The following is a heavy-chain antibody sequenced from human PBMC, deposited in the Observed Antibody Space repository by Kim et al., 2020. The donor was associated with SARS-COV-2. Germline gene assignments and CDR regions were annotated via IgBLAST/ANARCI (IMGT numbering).Heavy chain of an antibody. CDR1: GGSFSGYY. V-gene: IGHV4-34*01. Sequence: SETLSLTCAVYGGSFSGYYWSWIRQPPGKGLEWIGEINHSGSTNYNPSLKSRVTISVDTSKNQFSLKLSSVTAADTAVYYCARGYPPTMPVDYWGQGTLVTVSS. CDR3: ARGYPPTMPVDY. D-gene: IGHD2-2*01. J-gene: IGHJ4*02. CDR2: INHSGST.